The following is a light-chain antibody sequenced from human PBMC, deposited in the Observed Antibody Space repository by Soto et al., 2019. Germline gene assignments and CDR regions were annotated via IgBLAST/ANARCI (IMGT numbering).Light chain of an antibody. CDR1: QSVYNN. V-gene: IGKV3-20*01. CDR3: QQYVSSPWA. J-gene: IGKJ1*01. Sequence: EIVMTQSPATLSVSPGERATLSCRASQSVYNNLAWYQQKPGQAPRLLIYGASRRATGIPDRFTGSGSGTDFTLTISRLEPEDFAVYYCQQYVSSPWAFGQGTKVDIK. CDR2: GAS.